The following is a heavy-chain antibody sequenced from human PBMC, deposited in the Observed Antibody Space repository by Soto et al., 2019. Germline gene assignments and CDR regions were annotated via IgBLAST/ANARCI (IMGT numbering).Heavy chain of an antibody. J-gene: IGHJ4*02. V-gene: IGHV3-9*01. CDR2: ISWNSGSI. Sequence: PGGSLRLSCAASGFTFDDYAMHWVRQAPGKGLEWVSGISWNSGSIGYADSVKGRFTISRDNAKNSLYLQMNSLRAEDTALYYCATAEVDYWGPGTLVTVAS. CDR1: GFTFDDYA. CDR3: ATAEVDY.